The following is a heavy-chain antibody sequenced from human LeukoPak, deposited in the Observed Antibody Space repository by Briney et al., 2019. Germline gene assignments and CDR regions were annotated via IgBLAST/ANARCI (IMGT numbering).Heavy chain of an antibody. V-gene: IGHV4-4*07. D-gene: IGHD6-13*01. CDR1: GYSISSGYY. CDR3: ARGPAAGNDY. Sequence: SETLSLTCAVSGYSISSGYYWSWIRQPAGKGLEWIGRIYTSGSTNYNPSLKSRVTMSVDTSKNQFSLKLSSVTAADTAVYYCARGPAAGNDYWGQGTLVTVSS. CDR2: IYTSGST. J-gene: IGHJ4*02.